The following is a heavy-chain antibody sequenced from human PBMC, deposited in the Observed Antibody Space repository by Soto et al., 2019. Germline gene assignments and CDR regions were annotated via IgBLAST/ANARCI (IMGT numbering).Heavy chain of an antibody. CDR3: ARDRSRAATQDSYYYYGMDV. CDR2: IYYSGST. D-gene: IGHD2-15*01. Sequence: SETLSLTCTVSGGSVSSGSYYWSWTRQPPGKGLEWIGYIYYSGSTKYNPSFKSRVTISVDASKNQFSLKLGSVTAADTAVYYCARDRSRAATQDSYYYYGMDVWGQGTTVTVSS. CDR1: GGSVSSGSYY. V-gene: IGHV4-61*01. J-gene: IGHJ6*02.